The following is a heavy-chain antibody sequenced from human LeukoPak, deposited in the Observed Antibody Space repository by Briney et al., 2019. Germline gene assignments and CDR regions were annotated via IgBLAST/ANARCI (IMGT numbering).Heavy chain of an antibody. D-gene: IGHD3-22*01. Sequence: ASVKVSCKASGYXFTSYYMHWVRQAPGQGLEWMGIINPSGGSTSYAQKFQGRVTMTRDTSTSTVYMELSSLRSEDTAVYYCARVPSPYYYDSSGYYFAYWGQGTLVTVSS. CDR1: GYXFTSYY. CDR2: INPSGGST. J-gene: IGHJ4*02. V-gene: IGHV1-46*01. CDR3: ARVPSPYYYDSSGYYFAY.